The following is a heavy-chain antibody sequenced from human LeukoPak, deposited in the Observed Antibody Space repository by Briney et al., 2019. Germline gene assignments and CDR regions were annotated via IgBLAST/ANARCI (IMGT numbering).Heavy chain of an antibody. CDR1: GFTVSSNY. J-gene: IGHJ4*02. V-gene: IGHV3-66*01. Sequence: GGSLRLSCAASGFTVSSNYMSWVRQVPGKGLEWVSVIYSGGGTYYADSVKGRFTISRDNSKNTLYLQMNSLRAEDTAVYYCARNYYDSSAYYYFDYWGQGTLVTVSS. CDR2: IYSGGGT. D-gene: IGHD3-22*01. CDR3: ARNYYDSSAYYYFDY.